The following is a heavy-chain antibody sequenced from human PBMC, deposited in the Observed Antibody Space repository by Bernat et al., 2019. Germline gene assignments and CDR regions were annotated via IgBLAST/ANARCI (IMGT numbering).Heavy chain of an antibody. J-gene: IGHJ4*02. D-gene: IGHD3-22*01. V-gene: IGHV3-30*18. Sequence: QVQLVESGGGVVQPGRSLRLSCAASGFTFSSYGMHWVRQAPGKGLEWVAVISYDGSNKYYADSVKGRFTISRDNSKNTLYLQMNSLRAEDTAVYYCAKDFDYYDSSGPFAYWGRGTLVTVSS. CDR3: AKDFDYYDSSGPFAY. CDR2: ISYDGSNK. CDR1: GFTFSSYG.